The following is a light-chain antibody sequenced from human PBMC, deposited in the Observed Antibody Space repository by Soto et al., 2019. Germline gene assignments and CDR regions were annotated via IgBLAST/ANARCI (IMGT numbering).Light chain of an antibody. V-gene: IGKV3-20*01. J-gene: IGKJ5*01. CDR2: GAS. Sequence: EIVLTQSPGTLSLSPGERATLSCRASQSVSSSYLAWYQQKPGQAPRLLIYGASTRATGIPARFSGSGSGTDFTLEISRVETDDVGIYYCMQSTQLPPTFGQGTRLEI. CDR1: QSVSSSY. CDR3: MQSTQLPPT.